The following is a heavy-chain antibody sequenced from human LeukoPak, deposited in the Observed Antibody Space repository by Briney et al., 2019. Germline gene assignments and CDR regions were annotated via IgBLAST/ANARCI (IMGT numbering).Heavy chain of an antibody. V-gene: IGHV4-39*01. CDR3: ARQLAAGNDGFDV. CDR2: IYYNEDT. D-gene: IGHD2-15*01. CDR1: GVSIYSSTYY. J-gene: IGHJ3*01. Sequence: KTSETLSLTCSVSGVSIYSSTYYWAWIRQPPGKGLEFIGSIYYNEDTFHNPSLKSRLTISVDTSANLFSLRLTSVTAADTATYYCARQLAAGNDGFDVWGQGTVVTVSS.